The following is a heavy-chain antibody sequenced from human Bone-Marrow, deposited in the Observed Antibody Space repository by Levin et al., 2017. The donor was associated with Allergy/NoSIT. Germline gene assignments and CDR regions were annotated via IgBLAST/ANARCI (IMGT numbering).Heavy chain of an antibody. D-gene: IGHD3-10*01. Sequence: RPGGSLRLSCVGSGFTFGHYAFNWVRQAPGKGLEWVALVTHDGNPKYYADSVRGRFTISRDNSRNILYLQMNSLRPNDTAVYYCARDRFTYYYGSGGNREVTDNCFDPWGQGTLVTVSS. CDR1: GFTFGHYA. CDR3: ARDRFTYYYGSGGNREVTDNCFDP. CDR2: VTHDGNPK. J-gene: IGHJ5*02. V-gene: IGHV3-30-3*01.